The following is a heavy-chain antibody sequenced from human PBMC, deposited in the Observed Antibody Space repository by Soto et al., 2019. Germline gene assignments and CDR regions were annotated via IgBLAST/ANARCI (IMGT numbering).Heavy chain of an antibody. CDR1: GGSISSSSW. CDR2: IYHSGST. D-gene: IGHD3-16*01. Sequence: TSETLSLTCAVSGGSISSSSWWSWVRQPPGKGLEWIGEIYHSGSTNYNPSLKSRVTISVDKSKNQFSLKLSSVTAADTAVYYCASTYYDYVWGSRRSLIDYWGQGTLVTVSS. V-gene: IGHV4-4*02. CDR3: ASTYYDYVWGSRRSLIDY. J-gene: IGHJ4*02.